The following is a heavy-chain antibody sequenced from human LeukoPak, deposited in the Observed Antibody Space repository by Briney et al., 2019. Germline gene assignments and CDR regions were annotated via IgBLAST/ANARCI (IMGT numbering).Heavy chain of an antibody. V-gene: IGHV4-34*01. CDR1: GGSFSGYY. J-gene: IGHJ4*02. D-gene: IGHD2-2*01. CDR2: INHSGST. Sequence: PSDTLSLTCAVYGGSFSGYYWSWIRQPPGKGLEWIGEINHSGSTNYNPSLKSRVTISVDTSKNQFSLKLSSVTAADTAVYYCARGGDVVVPAAMPALLLWGQGTLVTVSS. CDR3: ARGGDVVVPAAMPALLL.